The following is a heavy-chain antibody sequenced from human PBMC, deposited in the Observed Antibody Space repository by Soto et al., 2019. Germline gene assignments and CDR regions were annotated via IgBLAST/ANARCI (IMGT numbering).Heavy chain of an antibody. CDR1: GGSFRRYA. CDR3: ASRERVDAFDI. Sequence: QVLLVQSGAEVKKPGSSVKVSCKVSGGSFRRYAISWVRQAPGQGLEWMGGIIPILGSPNYAQKFRDRVTIIADESTSTTYMELSSLRSEDAAVYYCASRERVDAFDIWGQGTMVTVSS. J-gene: IGHJ3*02. V-gene: IGHV1-69*01. D-gene: IGHD1-26*01. CDR2: IIPILGSP.